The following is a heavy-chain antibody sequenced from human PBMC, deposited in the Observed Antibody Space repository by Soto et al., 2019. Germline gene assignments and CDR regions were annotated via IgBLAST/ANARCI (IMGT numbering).Heavy chain of an antibody. CDR2: IIPIFGTA. CDR3: GRGWGYDSTDYYYAY. V-gene: IGHV1-69*01. Sequence: QVQLVQSGAEVRKPGSSVRVSCKASGGSFNRHTISLVRQAPGQGLEWMGGIIPIFGTANHAQKFQGRVKIIADEDKSTVYMELSSLSSDDTAIYYCGRGWGYDSTDYYYAYWGQGTLVIVSS. J-gene: IGHJ4*02. CDR1: GGSFNRHT. D-gene: IGHD3-22*01.